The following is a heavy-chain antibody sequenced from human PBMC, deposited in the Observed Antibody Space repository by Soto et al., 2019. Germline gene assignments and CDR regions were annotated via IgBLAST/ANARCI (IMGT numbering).Heavy chain of an antibody. V-gene: IGHV1-46*01. CDR2: INPSGGST. J-gene: IGHJ3*02. Sequence: ASVKVSCKASGYTFTSYYIHWVRQAPGQGLEWTGVINPSGGSTRYAQKFQGRVTMTRDTSTSTVYMELSSLRSEDTAVYYCARDQGDSSGYYPPAFDIWGQGTMVTVSS. D-gene: IGHD3-22*01. CDR3: ARDQGDSSGYYPPAFDI. CDR1: GYTFTSYY.